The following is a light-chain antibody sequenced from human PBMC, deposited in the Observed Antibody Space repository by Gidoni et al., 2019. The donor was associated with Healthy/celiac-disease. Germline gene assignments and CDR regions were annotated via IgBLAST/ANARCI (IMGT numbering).Light chain of an antibody. CDR3: QAWDSSAAV. CDR1: KLGDKY. V-gene: IGLV3-1*01. J-gene: IGLJ2*01. CDR2: QDS. Sequence: SYELTQPPSVSVSPGQTASITCSGDKLGDKYACWYQQKPGQSPVLVSYQDSKRTSGIPARFSGSDSWNTATLTISGTQAVDEADYYGQAWDSSAAVFGGGTKLTVL.